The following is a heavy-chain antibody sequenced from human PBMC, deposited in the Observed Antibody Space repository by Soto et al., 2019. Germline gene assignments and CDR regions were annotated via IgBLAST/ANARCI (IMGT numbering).Heavy chain of an antibody. V-gene: IGHV1-2*04. CDR1: GYTFTGYY. CDR3: ARDAEPVRGGTTVEGMDV. Sequence: QVQLVQSGAEVKKPGASVKVSCKASGYTFTGYYMHWVRQAPGQGLEWMGWINPNSGGTNYAQKFQGWVTMTRDTSISTAYMELSRLRSDDTAVYYCARDAEPVRGGTTVEGMDVWGQGTTVTVSS. D-gene: IGHD1-1*01. J-gene: IGHJ6*02. CDR2: INPNSGGT.